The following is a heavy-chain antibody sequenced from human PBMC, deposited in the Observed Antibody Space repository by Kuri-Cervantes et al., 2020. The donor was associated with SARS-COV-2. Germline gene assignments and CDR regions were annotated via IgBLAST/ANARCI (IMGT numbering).Heavy chain of an antibody. D-gene: IGHD2-2*01. CDR2: ILHDGNNK. V-gene: IGHV3-30-3*01. Sequence: SLRLTCAASGFSFSLFAMHWVRQAPGQGLEWVAVILHDGNNKYYADSVKGRFTISRDNSKNTLFLQMDSLRADDTAVYYCAIAYCGSTGCQGRDHFDPWGQGTRVTVSS. CDR3: AIAYCGSTGCQGRDHFDP. CDR1: GFSFSLFA. J-gene: IGHJ5*02.